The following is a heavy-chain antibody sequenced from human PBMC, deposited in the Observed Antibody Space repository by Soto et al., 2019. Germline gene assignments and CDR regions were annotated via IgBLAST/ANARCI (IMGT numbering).Heavy chain of an antibody. V-gene: IGHV4-34*01. J-gene: IGHJ3*02. CDR3: ARNPPRAGAITSQWHRNYNTRYQLPPGGAFDI. CDR2: INHSGST. CDR1: GGSFSGNY. D-gene: IGHD2-2*01. Sequence: QVQLQQWGAGLVKPSATLSLTCAVYGGSFSGNYWSWIRQPPGKGLEWIGEINHSGSTNFNPSLKSRVTISVNTSKNQSSLRLSSVTAADTAVYYCARNPPRAGAITSQWHRNYNTRYQLPPGGAFDIWGQGTMVTVSS.